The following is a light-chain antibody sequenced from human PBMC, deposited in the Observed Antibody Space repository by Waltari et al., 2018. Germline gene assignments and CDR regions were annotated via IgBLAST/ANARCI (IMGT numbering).Light chain of an antibody. J-gene: IGKJ1*01. CDR1: QSVSRA. Sequence: EIVLTQSPGTLSLSPGERATLSCRASQSVSRALAWYQHKPGQAPMLLIYGGTRATGIPDRFSGSGYGTDFSLTISRLEPEDFAVYYCQHYVRLPATFGQGTKVEIK. CDR3: QHYVRLPAT. CDR2: GGT. V-gene: IGKV3-20*01.